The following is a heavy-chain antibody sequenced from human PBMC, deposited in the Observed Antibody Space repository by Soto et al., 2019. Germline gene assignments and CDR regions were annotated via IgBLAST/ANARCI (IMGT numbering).Heavy chain of an antibody. V-gene: IGHV1-24*01. D-gene: IGHD6-19*01. CDR3: ATDHQWLGDYYYGMDV. Sequence: SVKVSCKVSGYTLIELSMHWVRQAPGKGLEWMGRFDPENGERIYAQKFQGRVTMTEDTSTNTAYMELSSLRSEDTAVYYCATDHQWLGDYYYGMDVWGQGTTVTVSS. J-gene: IGHJ6*02. CDR2: FDPENGER. CDR1: GYTLIELS.